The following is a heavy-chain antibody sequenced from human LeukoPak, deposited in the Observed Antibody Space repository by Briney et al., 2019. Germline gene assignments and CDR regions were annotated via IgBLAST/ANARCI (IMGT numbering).Heavy chain of an antibody. V-gene: IGHV1-24*01. CDR1: GYTLTELS. D-gene: IGHD3-10*01. CDR2: FDPEDGET. CDR3: ATDYPHFTMVRGVINY. Sequence: ASVKVSCKVSGYTLTELSMHWVRQAPGKGLGWMGGFDPEDGETIYAQKFQGRVTMTEDTSTDTAYMELSSLRSEDTAVYYCATDYPHFTMVRGVINYWGQGTLVTVSS. J-gene: IGHJ4*02.